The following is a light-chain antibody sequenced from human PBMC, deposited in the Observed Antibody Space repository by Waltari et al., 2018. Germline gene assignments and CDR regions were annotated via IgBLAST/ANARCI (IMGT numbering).Light chain of an antibody. Sequence: QSALTQPASVSGSPGQSITIACSGIGSAAVASAYVSWHQHHPDKAPQLIIYDVTNRPSGVSDRFSASKSANTASLTISRLQPEDEGDYFCSSQTLDGLILFGGGTRFTVL. CDR2: DVT. V-gene: IGLV2-14*03. J-gene: IGLJ2*01. CDR1: GSAAVASAY. CDR3: SSQTLDGLIL.